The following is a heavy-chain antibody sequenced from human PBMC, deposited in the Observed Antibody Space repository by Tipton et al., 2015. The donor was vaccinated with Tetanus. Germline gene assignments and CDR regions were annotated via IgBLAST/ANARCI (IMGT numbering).Heavy chain of an antibody. CDR1: GFIISDKC. V-gene: IGHV3-21*01. D-gene: IGHD6-6*01. J-gene: IGHJ6*02. CDR3: ATEYSSSSGYYYYGMDV. CDR2: ISSSSSYI. Sequence: SLRLSCAASGFIISDKCINWVRQAPGKGLEWVSSISSSSSYIYYADSVKGRFTISRDNAKNSLYLQMNSLRAEDTAVYYCATEYSSSSGYYYYGMDVWGQGTTVTVSS.